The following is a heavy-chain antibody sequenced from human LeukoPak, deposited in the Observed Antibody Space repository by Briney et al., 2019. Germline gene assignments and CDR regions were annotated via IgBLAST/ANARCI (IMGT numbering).Heavy chain of an antibody. CDR2: IYSGGST. CDR1: GFTVSSNY. CDR3: ANTFARFLEADY. Sequence: GGSLRLSCAASGFTVSSNYMSWVRQAAGKGLEGVSVIYSGGSTYYADSVKGRFTMSRDNSKNTLYLQMNSLRAEDTAVYYCANTFARFLEADYWGQGTLVTVSS. J-gene: IGHJ4*02. V-gene: IGHV3-53*05. D-gene: IGHD3-3*01.